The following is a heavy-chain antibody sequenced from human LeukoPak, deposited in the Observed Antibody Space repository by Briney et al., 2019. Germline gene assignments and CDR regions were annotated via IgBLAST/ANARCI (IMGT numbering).Heavy chain of an antibody. CDR1: GFTVSSNY. V-gene: IGHV3-53*01. Sequence: PGGSLRLSCAASGFTVSSNYMSWVRQAPGKGLEWVSVIYSGGSTYYADSVEGRFTISRDNSKNTLYLQMNSLRAEDTAVYYCARDEPGYCSSTSCYTGGYWGQGTLVTVSS. CDR2: IYSGGST. D-gene: IGHD2-2*02. CDR3: ARDEPGYCSSTSCYTGGY. J-gene: IGHJ4*02.